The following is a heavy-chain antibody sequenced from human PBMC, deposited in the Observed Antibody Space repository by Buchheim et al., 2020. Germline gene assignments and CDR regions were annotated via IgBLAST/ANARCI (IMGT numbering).Heavy chain of an antibody. D-gene: IGHD6-13*01. V-gene: IGHV4-59*01. CDR3: ARDRSIAAAGTFGWFDP. Sequence: QVQLQESGPGLVKPSETLSLTCTVSGGSISSYYWSWIRQPPGKGLEWIGYIYYSGSTNYNPSLKSRVTISVDTSKNQFSLKLSSVTAADTAVYYCARDRSIAAAGTFGWFDPWGQGTL. CDR1: GGSISSYY. CDR2: IYYSGST. J-gene: IGHJ5*02.